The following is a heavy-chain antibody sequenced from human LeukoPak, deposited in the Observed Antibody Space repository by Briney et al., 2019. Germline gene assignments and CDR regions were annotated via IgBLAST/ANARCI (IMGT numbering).Heavy chain of an antibody. CDR2: INPSGGST. Sequence: ASVKVSCKASGYTFTSYYMHWVRQAPGQGLEWMGIINPSGGSTSYAQKFQGRVTMTRDMSTSTVYMELSSLRSEDTAVYYCAAGIAAAGIGNWFDPWGQGTLVTVSS. J-gene: IGHJ5*02. V-gene: IGHV1-46*01. CDR1: GYTFTSYY. CDR3: AAGIAAAGIGNWFDP. D-gene: IGHD6-13*01.